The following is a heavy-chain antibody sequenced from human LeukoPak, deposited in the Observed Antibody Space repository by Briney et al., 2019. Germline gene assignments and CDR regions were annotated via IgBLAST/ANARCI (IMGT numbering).Heavy chain of an antibody. CDR1: GFTFSDYY. Sequence: GGSLRLSCAASGFTFSDYYMSWIRRAPGKGLEWLSYISSSSGTIHYADSVKGRFTISRDNAKNSLYLQMNSLRAEDTAVYYCARDHRGTFDYWDQGTLVTVSS. V-gene: IGHV3-11*04. D-gene: IGHD3-16*01. CDR2: ISSSSGTI. CDR3: ARDHRGTFDY. J-gene: IGHJ4*02.